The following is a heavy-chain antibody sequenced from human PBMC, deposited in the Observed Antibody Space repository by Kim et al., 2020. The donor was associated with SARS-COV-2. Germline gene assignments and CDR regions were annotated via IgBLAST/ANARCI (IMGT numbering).Heavy chain of an antibody. CDR1: GYSFTSYW. CDR3: ARQPLPAARSLIYYYYGMDV. D-gene: IGHD2-2*01. J-gene: IGHJ6*02. Sequence: GESLKISCKGSGYSFTSYWISWVRQMPGKGLEWMGRIDPSDSYTNYSPSFQGHVTISADKSISTAYLQWSSLKASDTAMYYCARQPLPAARSLIYYYYGMDVWGQGTTVTVSS. CDR2: IDPSDSYT. V-gene: IGHV5-10-1*01.